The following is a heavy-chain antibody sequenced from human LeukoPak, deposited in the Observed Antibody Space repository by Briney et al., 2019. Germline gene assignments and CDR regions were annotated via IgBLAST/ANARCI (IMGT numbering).Heavy chain of an antibody. CDR3: ARARGWEPNYYYYYMDV. V-gene: IGHV3-33*07. J-gene: IGHJ6*03. CDR1: GFTFNSYA. D-gene: IGHD1-26*01. CDR2: IWYDGSNK. Sequence: PGGSLRLSRIPSGFTFNSYAMFWVRQAPGKGLEWVSLIWYDGSNKYYADSVKGRFTVSRDNSKNTLFLQMNSLRAEDTAVYYCARARGWEPNYYYYYMDVWGRGTTVTVS.